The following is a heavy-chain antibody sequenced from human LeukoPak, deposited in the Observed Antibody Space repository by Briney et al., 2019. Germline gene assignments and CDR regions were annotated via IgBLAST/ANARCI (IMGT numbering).Heavy chain of an antibody. V-gene: IGHV4-4*07. CDR3: ARRRWYSKYYYYGMDV. Sequence: SETLSLTCTVSGGSISSYYWSWIRQPAGKGLEWIGRIYTSGSTNYNPSLKSRVTMSVDTSKNQFSLKLSAVTAADTAVYYCARRRWYSKYYYYGMDVWGQGTTDTVSS. CDR1: GGSISSYY. CDR2: IYTSGST. J-gene: IGHJ6*02. D-gene: IGHD6-13*01.